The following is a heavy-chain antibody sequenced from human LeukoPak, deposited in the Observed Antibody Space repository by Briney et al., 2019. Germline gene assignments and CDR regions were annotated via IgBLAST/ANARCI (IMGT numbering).Heavy chain of an antibody. CDR1: GGSISSYY. J-gene: IGHJ4*02. CDR2: ISYSGST. Sequence: SETLSLTCTVSGGSISSYYWSWIRQPPGKGLEWIGFISYSGSTNYNPSLKSRATISVDTSKNQFSLKLSSVTAADTAVYYCARAYASYFLTDYWGQGTLVTVSS. CDR3: ARAYASYFLTDY. V-gene: IGHV4-59*01. D-gene: IGHD1-26*01.